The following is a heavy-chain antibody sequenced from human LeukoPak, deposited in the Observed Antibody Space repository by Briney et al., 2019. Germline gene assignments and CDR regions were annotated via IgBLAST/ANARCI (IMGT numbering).Heavy chain of an antibody. CDR1: GFTFCSFA. D-gene: IGHD6-19*01. CDR2: ISGSGGST. Sequence: PGGSLRLSCAASGFTFCSFALSWVRPAPGEGLGWVSAISGSGGSTYYADSVKGRFTISRDNSKNTLYLQMNSLRAEDTAVYYCAKDFQWLVYGYFDYWGQGTLVTVSS. CDR3: AKDFQWLVYGYFDY. J-gene: IGHJ4*02. V-gene: IGHV3-23*01.